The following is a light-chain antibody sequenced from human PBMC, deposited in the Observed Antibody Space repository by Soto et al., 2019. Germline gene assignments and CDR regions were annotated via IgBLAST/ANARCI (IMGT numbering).Light chain of an antibody. Sequence: QSALTQPPSASGSPGQSVTITCSGTSSDVGEENYVSWYQQHPGKVPKLKLYEVSKRPSGVPDRFSGSRSGNTASLTVSGLQAEDEADYYCSSFAGSPVVFGGGTKVTVL. J-gene: IGLJ2*01. V-gene: IGLV2-8*01. CDR1: SSDVGEENY. CDR2: EVS. CDR3: SSFAGSPVV.